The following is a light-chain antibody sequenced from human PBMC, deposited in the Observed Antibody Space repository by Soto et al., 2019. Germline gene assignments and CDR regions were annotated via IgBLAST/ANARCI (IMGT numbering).Light chain of an antibody. V-gene: IGKV3-11*01. CDR2: DAS. CDR1: QSVVNY. Sequence: EIVLTQSPATLSLSPGERATLSCRASQSVVNYLAWYEQKPGHAPRLLIYDASNRAAGIPARFSGSGSGTDFTLTISSLEPEDFAVYYCRQRNFWPITFGQGARRETK. CDR3: RQRNFWPIT. J-gene: IGKJ5*01.